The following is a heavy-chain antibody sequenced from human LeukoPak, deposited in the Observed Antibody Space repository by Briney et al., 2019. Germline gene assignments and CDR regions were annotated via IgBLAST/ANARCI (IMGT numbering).Heavy chain of an antibody. CDR3: AKGNRRDGYNSYFDY. D-gene: IGHD5-24*01. Sequence: GGSLRLSCAASGFTFSSYGMHWVRQAPGKGLEWVAFIRYDGSNKYYADSVKGRFTISRDNSKNTLYLQMNSLRAEDTAVYYCAKGNRRDGYNSYFDYWGQGTLVTVSS. CDR1: GFTFSSYG. V-gene: IGHV3-30*02. CDR2: IRYDGSNK. J-gene: IGHJ4*02.